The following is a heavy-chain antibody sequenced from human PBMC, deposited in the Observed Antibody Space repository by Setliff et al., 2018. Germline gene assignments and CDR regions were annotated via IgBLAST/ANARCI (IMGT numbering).Heavy chain of an antibody. D-gene: IGHD5-18*01. CDR2: VFYNGAA. CDR3: AKDVGDGYGVDAYASGGFDI. CDR1: GDSISDAS. J-gene: IGHJ3*02. V-gene: IGHV4-59*12. Sequence: SETLSLTCTVSGDSISDASIMAWIRQPPGKGLEFIGYVFYNGAAKYDPSLKSRVTMSVDTSKSQFSPKLSSVTAADTAVYYCAKDVGDGYGVDAYASGGFDIWGQGTLVTVSS.